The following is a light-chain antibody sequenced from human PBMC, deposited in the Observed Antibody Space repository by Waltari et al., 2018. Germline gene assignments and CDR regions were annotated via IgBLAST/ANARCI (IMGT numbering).Light chain of an antibody. Sequence: IVMTQSPATLSVSPGERPTLSCKASQSISTNLAWFQEKPGQAPRLLIYGASTRATGVPARFSGSGSGTYFTLVISSLQSEDFAVYYCQQYDKWLRYSFGQGTKLEIK. CDR3: QQYDKWLRYS. V-gene: IGKV3-15*01. CDR2: GAS. CDR1: QSISTN. J-gene: IGKJ2*01.